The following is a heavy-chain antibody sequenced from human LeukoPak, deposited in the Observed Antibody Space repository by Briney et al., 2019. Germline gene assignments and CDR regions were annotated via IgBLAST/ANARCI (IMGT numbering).Heavy chain of an antibody. Sequence: GESLKISCKGSGYSFTSYWIGWVRPMPGKGLEWMGIIYPGDSDTRYSPSFQGQVTISADKSISTAYLQWSSLKASDTAMYYCARRVSVVVPAAIVNWFDPWGQGTLVTVSS. CDR1: GYSFTSYW. D-gene: IGHD2-2*01. J-gene: IGHJ5*02. CDR2: IYPGDSDT. V-gene: IGHV5-51*01. CDR3: ARRVSVVVPAAIVNWFDP.